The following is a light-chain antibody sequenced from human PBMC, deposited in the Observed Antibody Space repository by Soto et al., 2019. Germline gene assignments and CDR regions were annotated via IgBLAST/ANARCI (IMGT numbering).Light chain of an antibody. CDR1: QPINTKS. J-gene: IGKJ1*01. V-gene: IGKV3-20*01. CDR2: ATS. CDR3: HQSGTSAT. Sequence: EIVLTQSPATLSLSPGAGATLSCRASQPINTKSLAWYQQKSGQTPRLLIYATSTRAAGIPDRFSGSGSGTDFTLTLSGLEPEDFAMYYCHQSGTSATFGQGTKVDIK.